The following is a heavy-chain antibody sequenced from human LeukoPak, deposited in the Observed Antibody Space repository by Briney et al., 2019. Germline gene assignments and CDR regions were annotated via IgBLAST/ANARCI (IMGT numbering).Heavy chain of an antibody. V-gene: IGHV3-23*01. D-gene: IGHD3-9*01. CDR2: ISGSGMSM. J-gene: IGHJ4*02. CDR3: AKDSYYDVLTGYRLDY. CDR1: GFTFSSYA. Sequence: EGSLRLSCAASGFTFSSYAINWVRQAPGKGLEWVSGISGSGMSMRYAGSVKGRFTLSRDNSKNTLFLQMNSLRPEDTAVYYCAKDSYYDVLTGYRLDYWGQGSLVTVSA.